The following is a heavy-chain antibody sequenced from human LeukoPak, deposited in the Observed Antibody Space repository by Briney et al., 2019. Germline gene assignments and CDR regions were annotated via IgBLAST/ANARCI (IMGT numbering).Heavy chain of an antibody. Sequence: SGGSLRLSCAASGFTFSSYGMHWVRQAPGKGLECVAVISYDGSNKYYADSVKGRFTISRDNSKNPLYLQMNSRRAEYTALYYCARGDVAYYDSSGYLALIDYWGQGTLVTVSS. V-gene: IGHV3-30*19. CDR2: ISYDGSNK. CDR1: GFTFSSYG. D-gene: IGHD3-22*01. J-gene: IGHJ4*02. CDR3: ARGDVAYYDSSGYLALIDY.